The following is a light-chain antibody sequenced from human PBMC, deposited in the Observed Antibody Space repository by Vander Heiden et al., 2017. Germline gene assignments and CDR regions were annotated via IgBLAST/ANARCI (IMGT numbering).Light chain of an antibody. V-gene: IGLV10-54*04. J-gene: IGLJ2*01. CDR1: SNNVGNEG. Sequence: QAGLTQPPSVSTGLRQTATLTCTGNSNNVGNEGAAWLQQHQGHPPKLLSYRNNNRPSGISERFSASRSGNTASLTITGLQPEDEADYYCSAWDSSLRSVVFGGGTKLTVL. CDR2: RNN. CDR3: SAWDSSLRSVV.